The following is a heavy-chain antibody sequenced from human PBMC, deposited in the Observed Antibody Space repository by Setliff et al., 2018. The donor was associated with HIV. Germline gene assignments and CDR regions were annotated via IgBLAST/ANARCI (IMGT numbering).Heavy chain of an antibody. Sequence: GESLKIPCKGSGYGFTNYCIGWVRQMPGKGLEWMAMIYSGDSDTRYSPSFHGQVTVSADKSISTAYLQWSSLRASDTAMYYCARHLNWGPRYDAFHIWGQGTMVTVSS. CDR2: IYSGDSDT. CDR3: ARHLNWGPRYDAFHI. CDR1: GYGFTNYC. D-gene: IGHD7-27*01. J-gene: IGHJ3*02. V-gene: IGHV5-51*01.